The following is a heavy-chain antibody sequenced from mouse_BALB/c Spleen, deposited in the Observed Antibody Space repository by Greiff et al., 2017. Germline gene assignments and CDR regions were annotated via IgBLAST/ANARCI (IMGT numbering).Heavy chain of an antibody. D-gene: IGHD2-3*01. CDR2: ISSGSSTI. J-gene: IGHJ2*01. Sequence: EVNVVESGGGLVQPGGSRKLSCAASGFTFSSFGMHWVRQAPEKGLEWVAYISSGSSTIYYADTVKGRFTISRDNPKNTLFLQMTSLRSEDTAMYYCASSRDGYQYYFDYWGQGTTLTVSS. CDR3: ASSRDGYQYYFDY. CDR1: GFTFSSFG. V-gene: IGHV5-17*02.